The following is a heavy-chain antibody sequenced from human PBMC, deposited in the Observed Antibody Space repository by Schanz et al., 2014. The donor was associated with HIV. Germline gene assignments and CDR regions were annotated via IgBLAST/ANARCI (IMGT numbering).Heavy chain of an antibody. D-gene: IGHD2-8*01. Sequence: EVQLVESGGGFVQPGGSLTLSCAASGFSFSDYWMHWVRQVSGKGLLWVSRMNNDVSSRLYADSVKGRFTISRDNPKNMLYLQMNSLRAEDTAVYYCANSGYCTSGICYTRGTGVDVWGQGTTVTVSS. CDR3: ANSGYCTSGICYTRGTGVDV. CDR1: GFSFSDYW. V-gene: IGHV3-74*01. J-gene: IGHJ6*02. CDR2: MNNDVSSR.